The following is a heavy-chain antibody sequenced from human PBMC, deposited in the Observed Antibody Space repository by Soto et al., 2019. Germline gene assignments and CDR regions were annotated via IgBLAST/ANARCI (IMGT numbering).Heavy chain of an antibody. Sequence: QITLKESGPTLVKPTQTLTLTCTSSGFSLNTRGVRVGWIRQPPGKALEWLAIISWDDDERYSPSLRSRLTITKDTSKNRVVLTMTDMDPVDTATYYCAHRRYGSSSFYDWFDPWGQGTLVTVSS. V-gene: IGHV2-5*02. CDR2: ISWDDDE. J-gene: IGHJ5*02. CDR3: AHRRYGSSSFYDWFDP. D-gene: IGHD6-6*01. CDR1: GFSLNTRGVR.